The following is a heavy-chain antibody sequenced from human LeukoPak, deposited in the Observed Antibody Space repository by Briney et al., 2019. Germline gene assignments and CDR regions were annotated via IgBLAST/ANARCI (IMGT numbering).Heavy chain of an antibody. D-gene: IGHD5-18*01. J-gene: IGHJ4*02. CDR2: ISSSSSYI. CDR3: ARAEAFGTAMAYL. CDR1: GFTFSSYS. Sequence: GGSLRLSCAASGFTFSSYSMNWVRQAPGKGLEWVSSISSSSSYIYYADSVKGRFTISRDNAKNSLYLQMSSLRAEDTAVYYCARAEAFGTAMAYLWGQGTLVTVSS. V-gene: IGHV3-21*01.